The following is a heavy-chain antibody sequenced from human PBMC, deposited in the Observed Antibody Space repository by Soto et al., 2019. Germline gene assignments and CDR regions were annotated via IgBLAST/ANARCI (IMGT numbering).Heavy chain of an antibody. CDR3: ASRGYYYDSSGYQNDY. CDR1: GGSISSSNW. V-gene: IGHV4-4*02. Sequence: QVQLQESGPGLVKPSGTLSLTCAVSGGSISSSNWWSWVRQPPGKGLEWIGEIYHSGSTNYNPSLKGRVTRSVDKSKTQFSLELSSVTAADTAVYYCASRGYYYDSSGYQNDYWGQGTLVTVSS. D-gene: IGHD3-22*01. CDR2: IYHSGST. J-gene: IGHJ4*02.